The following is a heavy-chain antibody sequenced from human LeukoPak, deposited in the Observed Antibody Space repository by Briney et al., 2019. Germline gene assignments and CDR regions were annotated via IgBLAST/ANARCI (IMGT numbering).Heavy chain of an antibody. J-gene: IGHJ5*01. CDR1: GYTFTDYF. CDR3: ARMALDGGDSIGFDS. Sequence: ASVKVSCKASGYTFTDYFIHWVRQAPGQGLEWMGWINPNIGDASYAQKFQNRVTMTRDRSINTAYMELSRLTSDDTAVYYCARMALDGGDSIGFDSWGQGTLVTVSS. V-gene: IGHV1-2*02. D-gene: IGHD2-21*02. CDR2: INPNIGDA.